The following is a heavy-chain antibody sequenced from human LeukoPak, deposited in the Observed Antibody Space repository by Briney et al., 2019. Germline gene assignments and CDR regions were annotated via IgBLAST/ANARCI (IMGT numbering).Heavy chain of an antibody. CDR3: AKELAVAGTYDYYYGMDV. CDR2: ISWNSGSI. V-gene: IGHV3-9*01. D-gene: IGHD6-19*01. CDR1: GFTFDDYA. Sequence: GGSLRLSCAASGFTFDDYAMHWVRQAPGKGLEWVSGISWNSGSIDYADSVKGRFTISRDNAKNSLYLQMNSLRAEDTALYYCAKELAVAGTYDYYYGMDVWGQGTTVTVSS. J-gene: IGHJ6*02.